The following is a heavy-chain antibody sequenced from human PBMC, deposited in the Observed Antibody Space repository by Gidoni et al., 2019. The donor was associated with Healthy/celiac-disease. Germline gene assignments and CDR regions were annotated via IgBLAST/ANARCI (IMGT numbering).Heavy chain of an antibody. CDR3: ARDRSLSCGGDCSHIGFDL. V-gene: IGHV3-74*01. D-gene: IGHD2-21*02. J-gene: IGHJ2*01. CDR2: INSDGSST. Sequence: EVQLVESGGDLVQPGGSLRLSCAASGFTFSNYWMHWVRQAPGKGLVWVSRINSDGSSTSYADSVKGRFTISRDNAKNTLYLQVNSLRDEDTAVYYCARDRSLSCGGDCSHIGFDLWGRGTLVTVSS. CDR1: GFTFSNYW.